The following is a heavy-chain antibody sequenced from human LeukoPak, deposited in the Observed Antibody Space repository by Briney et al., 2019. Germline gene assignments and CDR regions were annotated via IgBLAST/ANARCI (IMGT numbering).Heavy chain of an antibody. Sequence: PGESLRLSCAASGFTVSSNYMSWVRQAPGKGLEWVSVIYSGGSTYYADSVKSRFTISRDNSKNTLYLKMNSLRAEDTAVYYCAREGQWLGGGAFDIWGQGTMVTVSS. D-gene: IGHD6-19*01. CDR2: IYSGGST. CDR1: GFTVSSNY. CDR3: AREGQWLGGGAFDI. J-gene: IGHJ3*02. V-gene: IGHV3-53*01.